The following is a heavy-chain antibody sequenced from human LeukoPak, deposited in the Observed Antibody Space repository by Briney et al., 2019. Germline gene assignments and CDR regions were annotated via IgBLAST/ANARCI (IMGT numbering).Heavy chain of an antibody. CDR1: GGSFSGYY. V-gene: IGHV4-34*01. CDR2: INHSGST. CDR3: ARVALKAGGY. J-gene: IGHJ4*02. D-gene: IGHD3-10*01. Sequence: SETLSLTCAVYGGSFSGYYWSWIRQPPGKGLEWIGEINHSGSTNYNPSLKSRVTISVDTSKNQFSLELSSVTAADTAVYYCARVALKAGGYWGQGTLVTVSS.